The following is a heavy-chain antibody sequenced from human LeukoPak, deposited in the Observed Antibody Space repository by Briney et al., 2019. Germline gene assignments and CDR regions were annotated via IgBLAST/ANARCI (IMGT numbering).Heavy chain of an antibody. D-gene: IGHD3-10*01. Sequence: GGSLRLSCAASGFTFSSYAMSWVRQAPGKGLGWVSVIYSGGSTYYADSVKGRFTISRDNSKNTLYLQMNSLRAEDTAVYYCARDRGYYGSGSYYTYYGMDVWGQGTTVTVSS. V-gene: IGHV3-66*01. CDR1: GFTFSSYA. CDR3: ARDRGYYGSGSYYTYYGMDV. CDR2: IYSGGST. J-gene: IGHJ6*02.